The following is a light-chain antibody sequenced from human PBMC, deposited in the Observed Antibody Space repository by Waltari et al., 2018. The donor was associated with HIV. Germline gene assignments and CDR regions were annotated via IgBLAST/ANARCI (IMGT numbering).Light chain of an antibody. Sequence: QSVLTQPPSVSGAPGQRVTISCTGSSSNIGAGYDVHWFQQLPGTAPKLLRYGNTNRPSGVPDRFSGSKSGTSASLAITGLQAEDEADYYCQSYDSGLSAYVFGTGTKVTVL. J-gene: IGLJ1*01. CDR1: SSNIGAGYD. V-gene: IGLV1-40*01. CDR2: GNT. CDR3: QSYDSGLSAYV.